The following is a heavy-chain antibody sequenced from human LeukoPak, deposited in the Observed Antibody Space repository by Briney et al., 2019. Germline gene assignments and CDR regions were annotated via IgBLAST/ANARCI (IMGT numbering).Heavy chain of an antibody. Sequence: SETLSLTCIVSGYSISSGYDWAWIRQPPGKGLEWIGSLYYSESTYSNPSLKSRVTISADTSKNQFSLKLSSVTAADTAVYYCARGVADSSGYYGEDFWGQGTLVPVSS. CDR3: ARGVADSSGYYGEDF. V-gene: IGHV4-38-2*02. J-gene: IGHJ4*02. CDR1: GYSISSGYD. CDR2: LYYSEST. D-gene: IGHD3-22*01.